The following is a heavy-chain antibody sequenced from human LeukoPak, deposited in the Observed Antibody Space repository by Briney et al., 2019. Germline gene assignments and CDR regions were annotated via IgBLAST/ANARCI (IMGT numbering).Heavy chain of an antibody. J-gene: IGHJ4*02. CDR2: ITGGRST. CDR1: GFTFSNYA. V-gene: IGHV3-23*01. D-gene: IGHD3-10*01. CDR3: ASLSYYGLGSADY. Sequence: GGSLRLSCAASGFTFSNYAMSWVRQAPGKGLEWISGITGGRSTYYADSVKGRFTVSRDNSKNTMSLEMNSLRVEDTAVYYCASLSYYGLGSADYWGQGTLVTVSS.